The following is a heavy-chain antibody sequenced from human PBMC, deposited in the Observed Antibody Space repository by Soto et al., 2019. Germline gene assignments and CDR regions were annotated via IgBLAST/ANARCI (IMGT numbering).Heavy chain of an antibody. CDR1: GFTFSSYG. V-gene: IGHV3-30*18. Sequence: GGSLRLSCAASGFTFSSYGMHWVRQAPGKGLEWVAVISYDGSNKYYADSVKGRFTISRDNSKNTLYLQMNSLRAEDTAVYYCAKDPQAYCSSTSCYTPIDYWGQGTLVTVSS. D-gene: IGHD2-2*01. CDR2: ISYDGSNK. CDR3: AKDPQAYCSSTSCYTPIDY. J-gene: IGHJ4*02.